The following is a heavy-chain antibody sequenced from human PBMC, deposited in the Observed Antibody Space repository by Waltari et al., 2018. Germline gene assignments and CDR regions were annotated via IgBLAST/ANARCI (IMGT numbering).Heavy chain of an antibody. J-gene: IGHJ4*02. CDR2: TYYSGGT. V-gene: IGHV4-59*01. CDR1: GGSISSYY. CDR3: ARWTYDNLGFWSGYYFDY. D-gene: IGHD3-3*01. Sequence: QVQLQESGPGLVKPSETLSLTCTVSGGSISSYYWSWIRQPPGTGLEWIGYTYYSGGTNYNPSLRGLVTISVGTSKNQLSLKLSSVTAADTAGYYCARWTYDNLGFWSGYYFDYWGQGTLVTVSS.